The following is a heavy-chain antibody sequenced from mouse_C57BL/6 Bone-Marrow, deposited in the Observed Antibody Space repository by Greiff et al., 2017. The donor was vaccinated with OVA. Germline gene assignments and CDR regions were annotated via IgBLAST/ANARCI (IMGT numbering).Heavy chain of an antibody. J-gene: IGHJ2*01. CDR2: IHPNSGST. D-gene: IGHD1-1*01. Sequence: QVQLQQPGAELVKPGASVKLSCKASGYTFTSYWMHWVKQRPGQGLEWIGMIHPNSGSTNYNEKFKSKATLTVEKYSSTAYMQLSSLTSEDSSVYYCARNDYGSSYDYFDYWGQGTTLTVSS. CDR1: GYTFTSYW. CDR3: ARNDYGSSYDYFDY. V-gene: IGHV1-64*01.